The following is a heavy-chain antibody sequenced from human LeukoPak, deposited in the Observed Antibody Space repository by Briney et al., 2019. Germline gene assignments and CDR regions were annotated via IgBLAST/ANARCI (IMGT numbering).Heavy chain of an antibody. Sequence: QSGGSLRLSCVASGFTFSDHYMDWVRQAPGKGLEWVGRSRNRAKSYTTEYAASVKGRFIVSRDDSKNSFYLQMNNLRTEDAAVYYCTRGPRDVDNYYHPMDVWGQGATVTVSS. CDR2: SRNRAKSYTT. CDR3: TRGPRDVDNYYHPMDV. J-gene: IGHJ6*02. D-gene: IGHD3-16*01. CDR1: GFTFSDHY. V-gene: IGHV3-72*01.